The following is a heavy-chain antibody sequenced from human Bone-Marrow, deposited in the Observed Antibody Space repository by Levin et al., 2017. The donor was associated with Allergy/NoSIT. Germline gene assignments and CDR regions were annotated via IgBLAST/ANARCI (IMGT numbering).Heavy chain of an antibody. CDR1: GFTFSSYA. CDR2: ISYDGSNK. Sequence: PGGSLRLSCAASGFTFSSYAMHWVRQAPGKGLEWVAVISYDGSNKYYADSVKGRFTISRDNSKNTLYLQMNSLRAEDTAVYYCARDLGQQLLWFVPDYWGQGTLVTVSS. CDR3: ARDLGQQLLWFVPDY. D-gene: IGHD6-13*01. V-gene: IGHV3-30-3*01. J-gene: IGHJ4*02.